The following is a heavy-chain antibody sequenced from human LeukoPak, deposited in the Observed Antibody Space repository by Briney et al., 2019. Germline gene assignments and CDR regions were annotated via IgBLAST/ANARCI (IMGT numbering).Heavy chain of an antibody. Sequence: GASLRLSCAASGFTFSSYAMSWVRQAPGQGLERVSAISGSGGSTYYADSVKGRFTISRDNSKNTLYLQMTSLRVEDTAVYYCARGIQWLVHNGFDYWGQGTLVTVSS. CDR3: ARGIQWLVHNGFDY. D-gene: IGHD6-19*01. CDR2: ISGSGGST. J-gene: IGHJ4*02. V-gene: IGHV3-23*01. CDR1: GFTFSSYA.